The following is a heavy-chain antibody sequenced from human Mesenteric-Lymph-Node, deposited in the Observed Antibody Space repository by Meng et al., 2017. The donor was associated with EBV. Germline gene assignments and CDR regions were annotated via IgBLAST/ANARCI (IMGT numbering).Heavy chain of an antibody. J-gene: IGHJ4*02. V-gene: IGHV2-5*02. CDR2: LYWDDDE. CDR1: GFSLSTFGVG. D-gene: IGHD3-10*01. CDR3: AHRPAFGELLDY. Sequence: QITLKESGPAFMNPXXXXTLXXTFSGFSLSTFGVGVGWVRQPPGKALEWLGVLYWDDDERYSPSLRSRLTITKDTSKNQVFLTMTNMDPVDTATYYCAHRPAFGELLDYWGQGTLVTVSS.